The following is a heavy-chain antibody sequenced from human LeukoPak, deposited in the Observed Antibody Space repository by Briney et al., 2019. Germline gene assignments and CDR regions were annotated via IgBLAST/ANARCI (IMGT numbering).Heavy chain of an antibody. CDR1: GGSISIRNW. J-gene: IGHJ4*02. CDR3: ARLEYYDSSGAGGY. V-gene: IGHV4-4*02. Sequence: SGTLSLTCAVSGGSISIRNWWSWVRQPPGKGLEWIGETYHSGNTNYNPSLKSLVTISVDKYKNQFSLKLSSVTAADTAVYYCARLEYYDSSGAGGYWGQGTLVTVSS. D-gene: IGHD3-22*01. CDR2: TYHSGNT.